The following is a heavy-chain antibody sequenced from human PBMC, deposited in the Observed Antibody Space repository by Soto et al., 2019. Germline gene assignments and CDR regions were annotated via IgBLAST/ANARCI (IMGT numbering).Heavy chain of an antibody. V-gene: IGHV3-23*01. D-gene: IGHD4-17*01. CDR2: ISGSGGNT. CDR1: GFTFSSYA. Sequence: GGSLRLSCSASGFTFSSYAMNWVRQAPGKGLEWVSGISGSGGNTFYADSVKGRFTISRDNSKNTLYLHMYSLRAEDTAVYYCARDPFSYGVYPMLDLWGQGTLVTVS. CDR3: ARDPFSYGVYPMLDL. J-gene: IGHJ5*02.